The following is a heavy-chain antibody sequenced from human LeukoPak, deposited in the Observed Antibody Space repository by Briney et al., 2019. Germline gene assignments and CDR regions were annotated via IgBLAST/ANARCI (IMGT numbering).Heavy chain of an antibody. J-gene: IGHJ6*02. CDR3: ARPTMTTVSGDTVYYHYGMDV. D-gene: IGHD4-17*01. CDR1: GYSFTSYW. Sequence: GESLKISCKGSGYSFTSYWIGWVRQMPGKGLEWMGIIYPGDSDTRYSPSFQGQVTISADKSISTAYLQWSSLKASDTAMYYCARPTMTTVSGDTVYYHYGMDVWGQGTTVTVSS. CDR2: IYPGDSDT. V-gene: IGHV5-51*01.